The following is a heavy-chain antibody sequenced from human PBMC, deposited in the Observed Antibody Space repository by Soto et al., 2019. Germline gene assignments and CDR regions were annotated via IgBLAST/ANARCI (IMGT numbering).Heavy chain of an antibody. CDR3: ARRSAQPGGYYYYGMDV. J-gene: IGHJ6*02. V-gene: IGHV5-51*01. D-gene: IGHD5-18*01. CDR2: IYPGDSDT. CDR1: GDSFTSYW. Sequence: XESLKISCKGSGDSFTSYWIGWVRQMPGKGLEWMGIIYPGDSDTGYSPSFQGQVTISADKSISTAYLQWSSLKASDTAMYYCARRSAQPGGYYYYGMDVWGQGTTVTVSS.